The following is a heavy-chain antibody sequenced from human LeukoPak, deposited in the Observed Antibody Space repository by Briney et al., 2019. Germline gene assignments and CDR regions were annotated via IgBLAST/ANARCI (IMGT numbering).Heavy chain of an antibody. J-gene: IGHJ4*02. CDR2: VFDSGST. CDR1: GGSISNYW. V-gene: IGHV4-59*01. CDR3: ARDTGTAYFDY. D-gene: IGHD2-8*02. Sequence: KSSETLSLTCTVSGGSISNYWWSWIRQPPGKGLEWIGYVFDSGSTNYNPSLKSRVTISVDTSKSQFSLKLGSVTAADTAVYYCARDTGTAYFDYWGQGTLVTVSS.